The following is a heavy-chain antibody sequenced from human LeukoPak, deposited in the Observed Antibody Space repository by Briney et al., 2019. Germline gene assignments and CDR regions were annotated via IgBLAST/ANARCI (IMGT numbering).Heavy chain of an antibody. V-gene: IGHV1-2*02. D-gene: IGHD1-26*01. CDR1: GYTFAGYY. J-gene: IGHJ4*02. Sequence: EASVKVSCKASGYTFAGYYIHWVRQAPGQGLEWMGWINPNSGGTNFAQKFQGRVTMTRDTSISTAYMELSRLRSDDTAMYYCARASGSYFRIHIDSWGQGTLVTVSS. CDR2: INPNSGGT. CDR3: ARASGSYFRIHIDS.